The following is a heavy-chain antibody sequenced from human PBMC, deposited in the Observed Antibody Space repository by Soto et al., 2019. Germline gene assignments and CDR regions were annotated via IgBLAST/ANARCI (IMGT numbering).Heavy chain of an antibody. D-gene: IGHD2-15*01. CDR3: ARDAAVEGMDV. CDR1: GDSISSDGYY. J-gene: IGHJ6*02. V-gene: IGHV4-31*03. CDR2: IYHSGNT. Sequence: QVQLQESGPGLVKPSQTLSLTCTVSGDSISSDGYYWSWIRQHPGKGLEWIGYIYHSGNTYYNPSLKRRVTISADTAKNQVSLKVSSVTAADTAVYYCARDAAVEGMDVWGQGTTVTVS.